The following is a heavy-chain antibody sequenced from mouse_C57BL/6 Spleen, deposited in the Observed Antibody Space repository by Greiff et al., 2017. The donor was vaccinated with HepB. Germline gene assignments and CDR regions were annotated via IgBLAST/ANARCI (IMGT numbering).Heavy chain of an antibody. Sequence: VQLVESGPELVKPGASVKISCKASGYAFSSSWMNWVKQRPGKGLEWIGRIYPGDGDTNYNGKFKGKATRTADKSSSTAYMQLSSLTSEDSAVYFCARFASGTGYFDYWGQGTTLTVSS. V-gene: IGHV1-82*01. CDR3: ARFASGTGYFDY. D-gene: IGHD3-3*01. CDR2: IYPGDGDT. CDR1: GYAFSSSW. J-gene: IGHJ2*01.